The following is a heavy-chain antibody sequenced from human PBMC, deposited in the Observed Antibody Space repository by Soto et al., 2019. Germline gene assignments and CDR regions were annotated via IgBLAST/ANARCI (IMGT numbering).Heavy chain of an antibody. J-gene: IGHJ4*02. Sequence: EVQLVESGGGLIQPGGSLRLSCAASGFTVSSNYMSWVRQAPGKGLEWVSVIYSGGSTYYADSVKGRLTISRDNSKNTLYLQMNSLRAEDTAVYYCARERYSGSYDYFDYWGQGTLVTVSS. D-gene: IGHD1-26*01. CDR3: ARERYSGSYDYFDY. CDR2: IYSGGST. V-gene: IGHV3-53*01. CDR1: GFTVSSNY.